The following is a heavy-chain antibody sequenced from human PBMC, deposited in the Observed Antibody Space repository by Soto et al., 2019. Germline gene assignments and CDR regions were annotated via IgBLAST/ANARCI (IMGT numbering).Heavy chain of an antibody. CDR2: FDPEDGET. J-gene: IGHJ3*02. Sequence: ASVKVSCKVSGYTLTELSMHWVRQAPGKGLEWMGGFDPEDGETIYAQKFQGRVTMTEDTSTDTAYMELSSLRSEDTAVYYCARSSGIVVVTAILGYDDFDIWGKGTMVT. CDR3: ARSSGIVVVTAILGYDDFDI. CDR1: GYTLTELS. D-gene: IGHD2-21*02. V-gene: IGHV1-24*01.